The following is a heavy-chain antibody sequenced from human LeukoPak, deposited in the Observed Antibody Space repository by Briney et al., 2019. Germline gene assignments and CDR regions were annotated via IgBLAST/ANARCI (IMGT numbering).Heavy chain of an antibody. V-gene: IGHV3-23*01. J-gene: IGHJ6*03. CDR1: GFTFSSYA. D-gene: IGHD4-17*01. CDR2: ISGSGGST. CDR3: AKDGAHDYGDYENYYYYMDV. Sequence: GGSLRLSCAASGFTFSSYAMSWVRQAPGKGLERVSAISGSGGSTYYADSVKGRFTISRDNSKNTLYLQMNSLRAEDTAVYYCAKDGAHDYGDYENYYYYMDVWGKGTMVTVSS.